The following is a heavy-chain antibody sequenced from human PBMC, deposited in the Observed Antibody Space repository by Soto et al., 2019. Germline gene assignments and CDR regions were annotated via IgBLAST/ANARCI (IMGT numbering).Heavy chain of an antibody. Sequence: SETLSLTCTVSGGSISSSSYYWGWIRQPPWKGLEWIGSIYYSGSTYYNPSLKSRVTISVDTSKNQFSLKLSSVTAADTAVYYCVMTTVVTPGLGYYYYGMDVWGQGTTVT. D-gene: IGHD4-17*01. CDR1: GGSISSSSYY. V-gene: IGHV4-39*01. CDR2: IYYSGST. J-gene: IGHJ6*02. CDR3: VMTTVVTPGLGYYYYGMDV.